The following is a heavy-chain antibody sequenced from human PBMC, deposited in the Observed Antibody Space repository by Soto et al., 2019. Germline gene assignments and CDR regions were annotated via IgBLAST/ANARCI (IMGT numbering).Heavy chain of an antibody. CDR3: ARLYGYCIRNSCHGHYAMDV. CDR1: GDSIRSRSHY. V-gene: IGHV4-39*01. Sequence: PSETLSLTCTVSGDSIRSRSHYWAWNRQPPGKGLEWIGSFYSSGSTYYNPSLNSRVTVSVDTSKNQFSLKVTSVTAADTAVYYCARLYGYCIRNSCHGHYAMDVWGQGTTVTVSS. D-gene: IGHD2-2*01. CDR2: FYSSGST. J-gene: IGHJ6*02.